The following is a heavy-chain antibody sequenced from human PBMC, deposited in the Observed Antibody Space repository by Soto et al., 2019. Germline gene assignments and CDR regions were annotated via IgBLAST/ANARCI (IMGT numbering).Heavy chain of an antibody. CDR2: INPSGGST. CDR3: AREGGAQLGGYYYYGMDV. J-gene: IGHJ6*02. CDR1: GYTFTSYY. Sequence: ASVKVSCKASGYTFTSYYMNWVRQAPGQGLEWMGIINPSGGSTSYAQKFQGRVTMTRDTSTSTVYMELSSLRSEDTAVYYCAREGGAQLGGYYYYGMDVWGQGTTVTVSS. D-gene: IGHD2-15*01. V-gene: IGHV1-46*01.